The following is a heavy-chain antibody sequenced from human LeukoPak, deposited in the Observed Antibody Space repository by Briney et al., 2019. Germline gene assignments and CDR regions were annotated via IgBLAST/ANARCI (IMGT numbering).Heavy chain of an antibody. J-gene: IGHJ5*02. Sequence: PSETLSLTSTVSDGSISSNSYYWGWIRQPPGKGLEWIANIYYSGNTYYNPSLKSRVTISVDTSKNQFSLKLSSVTAADTAVYYCARVGQLRKKKAVAFDPWGQGTLVTVFS. CDR3: ARVGQLRKKKAVAFDP. CDR1: DGSISSNSYY. D-gene: IGHD5-12*01. CDR2: IYYSGNT. V-gene: IGHV4-39*07.